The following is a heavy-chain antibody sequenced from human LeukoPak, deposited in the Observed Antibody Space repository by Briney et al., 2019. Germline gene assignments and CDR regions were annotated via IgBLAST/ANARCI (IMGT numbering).Heavy chain of an antibody. V-gene: IGHV3-23*01. D-gene: IGHD3-10*01. J-gene: IGHJ4*02. CDR1: GFTIRTYV. CDR3: AKSVYHSGNF. CDR2: ISGRTT. Sequence: GGSLILSCSASGFTIRTYVMRWVRQAPGKGLKCVSSISGRTTYYADVVKGQFTISRDTSKNTVYLQMNRLRAEDTAVYYWAKSVYHSGNFWGQGTLVTVSS.